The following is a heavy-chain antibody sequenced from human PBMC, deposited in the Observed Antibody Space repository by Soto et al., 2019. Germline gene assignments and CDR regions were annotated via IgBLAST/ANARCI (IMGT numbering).Heavy chain of an antibody. Sequence: SETLSLTCTVSGGSVSSGSYYWSWIRQPPGKGLEWIGYIYYSGSTNYNPSLKSRVTISVDTSKNQFSLKLSSVTAADTAVYYCARVTVPAANPKFDPWGQGTLVTAPQ. V-gene: IGHV4-61*01. CDR3: ARVTVPAANPKFDP. D-gene: IGHD2-2*01. J-gene: IGHJ5*02. CDR2: IYYSGST. CDR1: GGSVSSGSYY.